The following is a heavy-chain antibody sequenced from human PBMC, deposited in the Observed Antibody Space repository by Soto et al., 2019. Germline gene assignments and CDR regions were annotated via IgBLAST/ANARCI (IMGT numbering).Heavy chain of an antibody. CDR1: GYTFTSYG. D-gene: IGHD3-3*01. Sequence: PVKVSCKASGYTFTSYGISWVRQAPGQGLERMGWISAYNGNTNYAQKLQGRVTMTTDTSTSTAYMELRSLRSDDTAVYYCARDPGIYDFWSGYSNYYYYYYMDVWGKGTTVTVSS. V-gene: IGHV1-18*01. CDR3: ARDPGIYDFWSGYSNYYYYYYMDV. CDR2: ISAYNGNT. J-gene: IGHJ6*03.